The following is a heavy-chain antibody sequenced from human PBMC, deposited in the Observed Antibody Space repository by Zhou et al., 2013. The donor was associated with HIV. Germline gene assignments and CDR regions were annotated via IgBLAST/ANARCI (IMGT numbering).Heavy chain of an antibody. Sequence: QVQLLQSGAEVKKPGASVKVSCKVSGYTLTELSMHWVRQAPGKGLEWMGGIIPILGIANYAQKFQGRVTITTDESTSTAYMELSSLRSEDTAVYYCARGLGYCSGGRCYSYYYYMDVWGKGTTVTVSS. J-gene: IGHJ6*03. CDR1: GYTLTELS. V-gene: IGHV1-69*05. D-gene: IGHD2-15*01. CDR2: IIPILGIA. CDR3: ARGLGYCSGGRCYSYYYYMDV.